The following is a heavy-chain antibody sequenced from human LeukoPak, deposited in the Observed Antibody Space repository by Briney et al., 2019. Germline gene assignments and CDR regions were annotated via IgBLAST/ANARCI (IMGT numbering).Heavy chain of an antibody. CDR1: GGSFSGYY. J-gene: IGHJ3*02. CDR3: ARGSYSSSCLGCTADAFDI. Sequence: SETLSLTCAVYGGSFSGYYWSWIRQAAGKGLEWIGRISSSGSTDYNASLKSRVTMSVDTSKNQLSLKVISVTAADTAVYYCARGSYSSSCLGCTADAFDIWGQGTMVTVSS. V-gene: IGHV4-59*10. CDR2: ISSSGST. D-gene: IGHD6-13*01.